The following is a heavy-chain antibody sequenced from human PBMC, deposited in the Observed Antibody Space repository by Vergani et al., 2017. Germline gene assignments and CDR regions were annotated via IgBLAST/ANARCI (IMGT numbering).Heavy chain of an antibody. CDR1: GGSFSGYY. V-gene: IGHV4-34*01. CDR2: INHSGST. Sequence: QVQLQQWGAGLLEPSETLSLTCAVYGGSFSGYYWSWIRQPPGKGLEWIGEINHSGSTNYNPSLKSRVTISVDTSKNQFSLKLSSVTAADTAVYYCARTYYDSSGYYISTPFDYWGQGTLVTVSS. D-gene: IGHD3-22*01. CDR3: ARTYYDSSGYYISTPFDY. J-gene: IGHJ4*02.